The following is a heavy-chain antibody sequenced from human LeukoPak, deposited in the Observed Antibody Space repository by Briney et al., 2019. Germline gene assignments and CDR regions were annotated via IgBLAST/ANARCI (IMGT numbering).Heavy chain of an antibody. J-gene: IGHJ1*01. V-gene: IGHV4-34*01. CDR1: GGSFSGDY. CDR3: AGVVVTAIEYFLH. CDR2: INHSGST. Sequence: SETLSLTCAVYGGSFSGDYCSWTRQPPGKGLEWIGEINHSGSTNYNPSLKSRVTISVDTSKNQFSLKLSSLTAADTAVYYSAGVVVTAIEYFLHWGQGTLVTVSS. D-gene: IGHD2-21*02.